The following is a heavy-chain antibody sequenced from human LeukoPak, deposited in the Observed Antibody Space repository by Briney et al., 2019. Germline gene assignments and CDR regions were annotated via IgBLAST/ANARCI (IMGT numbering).Heavy chain of an antibody. V-gene: IGHV4-34*01. CDR2: INHSGST. CDR3: ARDTEGFDY. CDR1: GGSFSGYY. Sequence: SETLSLTCAVYGGSFSGYYWSWIRQPPGKGLEWIGEINHSGSTNYNPSLKSRVTISVDTSKNQFSLKLSSVTAADTAVYYCARDTEGFDYWGQGTLVTVSS. J-gene: IGHJ4*02. D-gene: IGHD2-2*02.